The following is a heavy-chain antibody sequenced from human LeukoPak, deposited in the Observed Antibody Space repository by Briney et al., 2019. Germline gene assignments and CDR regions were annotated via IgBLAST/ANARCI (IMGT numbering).Heavy chain of an antibody. J-gene: IGHJ5*02. V-gene: IGHV4-59*12. Sequence: KTSETLSLTCTVSGGSISSYYWSWIRQPPGKGLEWIGYIYYSGSTNYNPSLKSRVTISVDTSKNQFSLKLSSVTAADTAVYYCAGYYGSGINWFDPWGQGTLVTVSS. CDR2: IYYSGST. CDR1: GGSISSYY. D-gene: IGHD3-10*01. CDR3: AGYYGSGINWFDP.